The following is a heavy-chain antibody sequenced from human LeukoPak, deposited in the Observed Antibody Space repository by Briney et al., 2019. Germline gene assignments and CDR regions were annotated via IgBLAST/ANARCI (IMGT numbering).Heavy chain of an antibody. J-gene: IGHJ4*02. V-gene: IGHV1-18*01. CDR1: GYTFTSYG. CDR3: ARDALRGGTTRGVFDY. D-gene: IGHD1-7*01. Sequence: ASVKVSCKASGYTFTSYGISWVRQAPGRGLEWMGWISAYNGNTNYAQKLQGRVTMTTDTSTSTAYMELRSLRSDDTAVYYCARDALRGGTTRGVFDYWGQGTLVTVSS. CDR2: ISAYNGNT.